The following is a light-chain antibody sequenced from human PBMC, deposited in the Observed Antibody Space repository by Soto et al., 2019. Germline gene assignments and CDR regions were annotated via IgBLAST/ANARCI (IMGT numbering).Light chain of an antibody. CDR1: QSVSTY. CDR2: AAS. J-gene: IGKJ1*01. CDR3: QQSYSSPRT. V-gene: IGKV1-39*01. Sequence: DIQMTQSPSSLSASVGDRLTITCRASQSVSTYLNWYQQKPGKAPKLLIYAASSLQSAVPSRFSGSGSGTDFTLTISSLQPEDFATYYCQQSYSSPRTFGQGTKVEIK.